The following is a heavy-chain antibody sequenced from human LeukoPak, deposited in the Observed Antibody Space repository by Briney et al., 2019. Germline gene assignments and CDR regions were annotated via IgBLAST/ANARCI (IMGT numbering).Heavy chain of an antibody. CDR2: ISSSSTI. CDR1: GFTFSSYS. V-gene: IGHV3-48*01. Sequence: GGSLRLSCAASGFTFSSYSMNWVRQAPGKGLEWVSYISSSSTIYYADSVKGRFTISRDNAKNSLYLQMNSLRAEDTAVYYCAREGNYYDSSHYWGQGTLVTVSS. J-gene: IGHJ4*02. D-gene: IGHD3-22*01. CDR3: AREGNYYDSSHY.